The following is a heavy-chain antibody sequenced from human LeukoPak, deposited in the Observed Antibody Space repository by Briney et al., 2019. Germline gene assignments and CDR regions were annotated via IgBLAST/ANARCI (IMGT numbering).Heavy chain of an antibody. CDR3: ARDPRYDILTGYTL. V-gene: IGHV4-38-2*02. Sequence: PSETLSLTCTVSGYSISSGYYWGWIRQPPGKGLEWIGSGSTYYNPSLKSRVTISVDTSKNQFSLKLSSVTAADTTVYYCARDPRYDILTGYTLWGQGTLVTVSS. CDR2: SGST. D-gene: IGHD3-9*01. J-gene: IGHJ4*02. CDR1: GYSISSGYY.